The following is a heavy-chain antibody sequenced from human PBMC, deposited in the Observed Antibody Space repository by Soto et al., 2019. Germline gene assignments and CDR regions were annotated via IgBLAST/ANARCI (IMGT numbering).Heavy chain of an antibody. CDR1: GGTFSSYT. CDR2: IIAVIGNT. CDR3: ARAVAVPADFDY. V-gene: IGHV1-69*08. Sequence: SSVKVSCKASGGTFSSYTISWVRQAPGQRLEWMGRIIAVIGNTKYAQKFQGRVTITRDTSASTAYMELSSLRSEDTAVYYCARAVAVPADFDYWGQGTLVTVSS. J-gene: IGHJ4*02. D-gene: IGHD6-19*01.